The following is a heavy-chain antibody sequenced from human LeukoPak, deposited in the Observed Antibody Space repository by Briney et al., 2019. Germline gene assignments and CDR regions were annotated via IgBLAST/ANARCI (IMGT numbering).Heavy chain of an antibody. V-gene: IGHV1-2*02. D-gene: IGHD2-8*02. Sequence: ASVTVSCKASGYTFTGYYMHWVRQAPGQGLEWMGWINPNSGGTNYAQKFQGRITMTRDTSISTAYMELSRLRSDDTAVYYGAKNGGTTGTELLEYWGQGTLVTVSS. CDR2: INPNSGGT. CDR1: GYTFTGYY. CDR3: AKNGGTTGTELLEY. J-gene: IGHJ4*02.